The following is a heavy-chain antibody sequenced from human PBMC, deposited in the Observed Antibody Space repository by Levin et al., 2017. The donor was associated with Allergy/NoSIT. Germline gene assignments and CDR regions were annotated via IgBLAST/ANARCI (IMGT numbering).Heavy chain of an antibody. CDR2: ISSSSSYT. J-gene: IGHJ6*03. V-gene: IGHV3-11*05. CDR3: ARDGGYCSGGSCYSLDV. CDR1: GFTFSDYY. Sequence: GESLKISCAASGFTFSDYYMSWIRQAPGKGLEWVSYISSSSSYTNYADSVKGRFTISRDNAKNSLYLQMNSLRAEDTAVYYCARDGGYCSGGSCYSLDVWGKGTTVTVSS. D-gene: IGHD2-15*01.